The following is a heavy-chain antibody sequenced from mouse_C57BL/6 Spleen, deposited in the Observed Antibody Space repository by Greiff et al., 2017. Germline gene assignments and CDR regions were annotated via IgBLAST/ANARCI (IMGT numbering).Heavy chain of an antibody. J-gene: IGHJ1*03. CDR3: ARNFYYYGTGYFDV. CDR2: IHPNSGST. V-gene: IGHV1-64*01. CDR1: GYTFTSYW. D-gene: IGHD1-1*01. Sequence: QVQLQQPGAELVKPGASVKLSCKASGYTFTSYWMHWVKQRPGQGLEWIGMIHPNSGSTNYNENFKSKATLTVDKSSSTAYMQLSSLTSEDSAVYYCARNFYYYGTGYFDVWGTGTTVTVSS.